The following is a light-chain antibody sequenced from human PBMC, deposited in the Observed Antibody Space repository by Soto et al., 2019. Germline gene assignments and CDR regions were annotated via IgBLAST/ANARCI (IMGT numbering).Light chain of an antibody. CDR1: QTVRNNY. J-gene: IGKJ4*01. Sequence: EIVLTQSPVTLSLSPGESATLSCRASQTVRNNYLAWYQQKPGQAPRLQIYDASSRATGIPDRFSGSGSGTDFTLTISRLEPEDFAVYYCQQYSSYPLTFGGGTKVDIK. V-gene: IGKV3-20*01. CDR3: QQYSSYPLT. CDR2: DAS.